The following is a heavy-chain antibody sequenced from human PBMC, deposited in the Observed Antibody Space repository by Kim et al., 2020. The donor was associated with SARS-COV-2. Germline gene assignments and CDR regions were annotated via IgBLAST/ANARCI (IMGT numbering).Heavy chain of an antibody. CDR3: ARTQWLGRLCYFDY. Sequence: PTLRSRVTISVDTSKNQCSLKLSSVTAAETAVYYCARTQWLGRLCYFDYWGQGTLVTVST. J-gene: IGHJ4*02. V-gene: IGHV4-34*01. D-gene: IGHD6-19*01.